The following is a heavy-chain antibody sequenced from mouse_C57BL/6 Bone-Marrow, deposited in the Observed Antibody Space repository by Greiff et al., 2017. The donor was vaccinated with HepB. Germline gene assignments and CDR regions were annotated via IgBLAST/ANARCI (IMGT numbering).Heavy chain of an antibody. CDR1: GFTFSDYG. Sequence: VQLQQSGGGLVKPGGSLKLSCAASGFTFSDYGMHWVRQAPEKGLEWVAYISSGSSTIYYADTVKGRFTISRDKAKNTLFLQMTSLRSEDTAMYYCARPRYGSSLFDYWGQGTTLTVSS. CDR3: ARPRYGSSLFDY. CDR2: ISSGSSTI. J-gene: IGHJ2*01. V-gene: IGHV5-17*01. D-gene: IGHD1-1*01.